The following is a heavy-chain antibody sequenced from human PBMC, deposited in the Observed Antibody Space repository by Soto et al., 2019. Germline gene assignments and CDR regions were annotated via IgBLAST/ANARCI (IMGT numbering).Heavy chain of an antibody. CDR2: ISSFDRTK. V-gene: IGHV3-48*03. D-gene: IGHD3-10*01. CDR3: AKKVNSGPGSQYFDY. J-gene: IGHJ4*02. Sequence: SLRLSCAASGFTFRSYAMSWVRQAPGKGLEWVSYISSFDRTKYYADSVKGRITISRDNAKNSLYLQMNSLRAEDTAIYYCAKKVNSGPGSQYFDYWGQGTLVTVSS. CDR1: GFTFRSYA.